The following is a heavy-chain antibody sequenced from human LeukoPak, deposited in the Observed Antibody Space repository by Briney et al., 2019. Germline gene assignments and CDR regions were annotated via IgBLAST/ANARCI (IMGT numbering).Heavy chain of an antibody. V-gene: IGHV1-46*01. J-gene: IGHJ4*02. D-gene: IGHD3-3*01. Sequence: ASVKVSCKASGYTFTSYYMHWVRQAPGQGLEWMGIINPSGGSTSYAQKFQGRVTMTRDTSTSTVYMELSSLRSEDTAAYYCARAEYYDFWSGYRTLPYYFDYWGQGTLVTVSS. CDR3: ARAEYYDFWSGYRTLPYYFDY. CDR1: GYTFTSYY. CDR2: INPSGGST.